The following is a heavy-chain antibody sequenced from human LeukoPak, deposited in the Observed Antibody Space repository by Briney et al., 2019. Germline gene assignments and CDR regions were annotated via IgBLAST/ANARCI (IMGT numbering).Heavy chain of an antibody. V-gene: IGHV3-23*01. CDR2: ISVSGNT. Sequence: GGSLRLSCGASGFTFANAWMIWVRPGPGKGLEWVSAISVSGNTYHADSVKGRFTISRDSSKNTLYLQMNSLRAGDAAVYYCAKAPVTTCSGAYCYPFDYWSQGTLVTVSS. D-gene: IGHD2-15*01. CDR1: GFTFANAW. J-gene: IGHJ4*02. CDR3: AKAPVTTCSGAYCYPFDY.